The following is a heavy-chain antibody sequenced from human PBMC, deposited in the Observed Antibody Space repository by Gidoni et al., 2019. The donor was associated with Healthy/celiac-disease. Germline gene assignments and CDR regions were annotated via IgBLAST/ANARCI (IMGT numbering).Heavy chain of an antibody. Sequence: EVQLLESGGGLVQPGGSLRLSCASSGFPFRTYAMSWVRQAPGKGLEWVSAISGSGGSTYYADSVKGRFTISRDNSKNTLYLQMNSLRAEDTAVYYCAKDNRLVAATRGGFQHWGQGTLVTVSS. D-gene: IGHD2-15*01. CDR3: AKDNRLVAATRGGFQH. CDR2: ISGSGGST. V-gene: IGHV3-23*01. CDR1: GFPFRTYA. J-gene: IGHJ1*01.